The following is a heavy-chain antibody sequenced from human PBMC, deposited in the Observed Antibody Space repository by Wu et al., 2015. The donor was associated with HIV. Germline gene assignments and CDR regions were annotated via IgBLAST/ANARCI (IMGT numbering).Heavy chain of an antibody. V-gene: IGHV1-69*05. Sequence: QDQLVQSGAEVKKPGSSVKISCKASGNTFNAVNWLRQAPGQGLEWMGGIIPLFGTTEYAHIFQGRVTITTDESTDTAYMRLTSLTSGDTAVYYCASPRSPGFSSAWPTYFDYWGQGTLVTVSS. D-gene: IGHD3-22*01. CDR2: IIPLFGTT. CDR3: ASPRSPGFSSAWPTYFDY. J-gene: IGHJ4*02. CDR1: GNTFNA.